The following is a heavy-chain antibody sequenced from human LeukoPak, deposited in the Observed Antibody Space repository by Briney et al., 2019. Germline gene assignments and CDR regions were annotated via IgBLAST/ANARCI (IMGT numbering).Heavy chain of an antibody. V-gene: IGHV3-30*03. J-gene: IGHJ4*02. Sequence: PGGSLRLPCAASGFTFGSYAMNWVRQAPGKGLEWVAVISSDGSNKFYVDSVKGRFTISRDNPKNTLYLQMNSLRPEDAAVYYCATDSSSRIQLWTPLKYWGQGTLVTVSS. CDR1: GFTFGSYA. CDR2: ISSDGSNK. D-gene: IGHD5-18*01. CDR3: ATDSSSRIQLWTPLKY.